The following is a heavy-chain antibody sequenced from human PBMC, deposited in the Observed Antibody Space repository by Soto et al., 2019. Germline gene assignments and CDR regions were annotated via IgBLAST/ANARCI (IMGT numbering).Heavy chain of an antibody. D-gene: IGHD2-21*02. J-gene: IGHJ6*02. CDR1: AFSLSTGGVG. V-gene: IGHV2-5*02. CDR2: IYWDDDK. Sequence: QITLKESGPTLVKPTQTLTLTCTFSAFSLSTGGVGVGWIRQPPGKALEWLALIYWDDDKRYSPSLRSRLTITKDTSKNQVVLTMTNMDPVDTATYYCIQSRCGGDCLQSYASYYYYGMDVWGQGTTVNVSS. CDR3: IQSRCGGDCLQSYASYYYYGMDV.